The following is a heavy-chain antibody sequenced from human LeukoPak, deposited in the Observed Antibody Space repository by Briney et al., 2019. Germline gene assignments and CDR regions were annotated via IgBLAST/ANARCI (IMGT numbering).Heavy chain of an antibody. Sequence: GGSLRLSCAASGFTFSSYSMNWARQAPGKGLEWVSSISSSSSYIYYADSVKGRFTISRDNAKNSLYLQMNSLRAEDTAVYYCARGYGSGGIDYWGQGTLVTVSS. J-gene: IGHJ4*02. CDR2: ISSSSSYI. D-gene: IGHD3-10*01. CDR1: GFTFSSYS. CDR3: ARGYGSGGIDY. V-gene: IGHV3-21*01.